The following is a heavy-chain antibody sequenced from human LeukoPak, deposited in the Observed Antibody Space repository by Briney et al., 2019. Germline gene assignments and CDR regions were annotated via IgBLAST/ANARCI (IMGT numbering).Heavy chain of an antibody. CDR2: IYTSGNT. CDR1: GGSISSGSYY. CDR3: ARGARNYDFWSGPPPNYMDV. Sequence: SQTLSLTCTVSGGSISSGSYYWSWIRQPAGKGLEWIGRIYTSGNTNYNPSLKSRVTISVDTSKNQFSLKLSSVTAADTAVYYCARGARNYDFWSGPPPNYMDVWGKGTTVTVSS. V-gene: IGHV4-61*02. J-gene: IGHJ6*03. D-gene: IGHD3-3*01.